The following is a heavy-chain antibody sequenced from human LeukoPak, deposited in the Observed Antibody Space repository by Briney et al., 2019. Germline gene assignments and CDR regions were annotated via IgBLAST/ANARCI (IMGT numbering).Heavy chain of an antibody. D-gene: IGHD3-10*01. CDR2: ISYDGSNK. J-gene: IGHJ4*02. Sequence: GASLRLSCAASGFTFSSYAMSWVRQAPGKGLEWVAVISYDGSNKYYADSVKGRFTISGDNSKNTLYLQMNSLRADDTAVYYCARDAGSGSYFDYWGQGTLVTVSS. V-gene: IGHV3-30*04. CDR3: ARDAGSGSYFDY. CDR1: GFTFSSYA.